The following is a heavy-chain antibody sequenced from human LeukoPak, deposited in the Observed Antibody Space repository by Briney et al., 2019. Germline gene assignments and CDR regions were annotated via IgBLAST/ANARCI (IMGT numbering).Heavy chain of an antibody. J-gene: IGHJ4*02. D-gene: IGHD3-3*01. CDR1: GGSISSSSYY. CDR2: IYYSGST. Sequence: SETLSLTCTVSGGSISSSSYYWGWIRQPPGKGLEWIGSIYYSGSTYYNPSLKSRVTISVDTSKNQFSLKLSSVTAADTAVCYCARLGSGTETYYDFWSGYYLDYWGQGTLVTVSS. V-gene: IGHV4-39*01. CDR3: ARLGSGTETYYDFWSGYYLDY.